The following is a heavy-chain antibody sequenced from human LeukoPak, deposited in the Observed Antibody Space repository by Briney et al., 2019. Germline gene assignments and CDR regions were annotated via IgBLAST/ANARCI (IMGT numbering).Heavy chain of an antibody. CDR2: ISPSGGST. Sequence: ASVKVSCKAFGYTFTSNYMHWVRQAPGQGPEWMGVISPSGGSTTYAQKFQGRVTMTRDTSISTAYMELSRLRSDDTAVYYCARDRYNYYDSSGYPFDYWGQGTLVTVSS. J-gene: IGHJ4*02. CDR1: GYTFTSNY. CDR3: ARDRYNYYDSSGYPFDY. V-gene: IGHV1-2*02. D-gene: IGHD3-22*01.